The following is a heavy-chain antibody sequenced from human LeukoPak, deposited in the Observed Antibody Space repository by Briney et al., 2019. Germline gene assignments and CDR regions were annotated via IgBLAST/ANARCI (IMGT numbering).Heavy chain of an antibody. D-gene: IGHD2-2*01. V-gene: IGHV3-30-3*01. J-gene: IGHJ6*02. CDR2: LSYDGSNK. Sequence: GGSLRLSCEASGFTFSTYAMHWVRQAPGKGLEGVAVLSYDGSNKYYADSVKGRFTISRDNSKNTLYLQMNSLRAEDTAVYYCARDLDCSSTSCYGRYYGMDVWGQGTTVTVSS. CDR3: ARDLDCSSTSCYGRYYGMDV. CDR1: GFTFSTYA.